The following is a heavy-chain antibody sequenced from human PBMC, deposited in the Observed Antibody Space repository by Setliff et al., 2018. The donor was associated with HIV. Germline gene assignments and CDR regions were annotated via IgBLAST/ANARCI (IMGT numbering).Heavy chain of an antibody. CDR2: MNAKSGST. J-gene: IGHJ5*02. CDR3: ARDPIRAVGVDFWSATNNWFGP. CDR1: GYTFNSYD. D-gene: IGHD3-3*01. Sequence: ASVKVSCKASGYTFNSYDINWVRQAPGQGLEWMGIMNAKSGSTHYARKFQGRVTMTRDTATSTVYMELSSLRSEDTAVYYCARDPIRAVGVDFWSATNNWFGPWGQGTLVTVSS. V-gene: IGHV1-46*02.